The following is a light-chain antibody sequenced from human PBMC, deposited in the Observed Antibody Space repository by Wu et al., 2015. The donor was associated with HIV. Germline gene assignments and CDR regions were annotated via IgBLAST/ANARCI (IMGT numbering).Light chain of an antibody. Sequence: DIQMTQSPSSLSASVGDTVTITCRASQNIKNYLNWFHQRPGKAPGLLIYTTSTLQRGVPSRFSGSVSGTDFTLTINSLQPEDFADYFCQQSYRTPYTFGQGTKLE. CDR2: TTS. CDR1: QNIKNY. J-gene: IGKJ2*01. CDR3: QQSYRTPYT. V-gene: IGKV1-39*01.